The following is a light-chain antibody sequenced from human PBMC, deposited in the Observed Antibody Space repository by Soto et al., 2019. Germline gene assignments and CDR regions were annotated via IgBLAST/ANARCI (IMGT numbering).Light chain of an antibody. CDR1: SSDVGSYNL. CDR2: EGS. Sequence: QSVLTQPASVSGSPEQSITISCTGTSSDVGSYNLVSWYQQHPGKAPKLMIYEGSKRPSGVSHRFSGSKSGNTASLTVSGLQAEDEAHYYCCSYATTSTLVFGGGTQLTVL. J-gene: IGLJ2*01. CDR3: CSYATTSTLV. V-gene: IGLV2-23*01.